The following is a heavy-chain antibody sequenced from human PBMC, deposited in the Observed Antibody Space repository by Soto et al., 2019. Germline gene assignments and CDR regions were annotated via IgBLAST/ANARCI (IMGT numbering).Heavy chain of an antibody. V-gene: IGHV4-34*01. CDR2: INQSGST. CDR1: RGSFSGYL. D-gene: IGHD3-22*01. J-gene: IGHJ2*01. Sequence: QVQLQQWGAGLLKPSETLSLTCAVYRGSFSGYLWSWVRQPPGKGLEWIGEINQSGSTKYNPSLKSRVTISLDTSNNQFSLKLTSVTAADTAVYYCARENSSGYYSYWFFDLWGRGTLVTVSS. CDR3: ARENSSGYYSYWFFDL.